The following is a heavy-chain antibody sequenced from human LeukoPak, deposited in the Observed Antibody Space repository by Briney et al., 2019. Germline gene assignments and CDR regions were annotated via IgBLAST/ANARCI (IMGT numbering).Heavy chain of an antibody. V-gene: IGHV3-21*01. D-gene: IGHD2-15*01. CDR2: ISSSSSYK. CDR1: GLTFSSYS. Sequence: GGSLRLSCAASGLTFSSYSMNWVRQAPGKGLEWVSSISSSSSYKYYADSVKGRFTISRDNAKNSLYLQMNSLRAEDTAVYYCARAVVVVAATAYYYYGMDVWGQGTTVTVSS. J-gene: IGHJ6*02. CDR3: ARAVVVVAATAYYYYGMDV.